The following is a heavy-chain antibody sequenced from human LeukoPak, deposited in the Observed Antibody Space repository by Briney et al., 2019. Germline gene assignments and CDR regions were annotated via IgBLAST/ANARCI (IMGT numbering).Heavy chain of an antibody. J-gene: IGHJ6*03. CDR1: GGSISSGEYY. D-gene: IGHD5-18*01. CDR2: IYYSGST. V-gene: IGHV4-30-4*08. CDR3: ASGYTYGWHYYYMDV. Sequence: SETLSLTCTVSGGSISSGEYYWSWIRQPPGKGLEWIGYIYYSGSTYYNPSLKSRVTISVDTSKNQFSLKLSSVTAADTAVYYCASGYTYGWHYYYMDVWGKGTTVTVSS.